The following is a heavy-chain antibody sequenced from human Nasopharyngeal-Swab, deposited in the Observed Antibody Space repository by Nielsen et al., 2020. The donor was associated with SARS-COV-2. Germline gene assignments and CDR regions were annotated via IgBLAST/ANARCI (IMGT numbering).Heavy chain of an antibody. CDR2: ISSSTYI. CDR1: GFTFSTYN. Sequence: GEALKISCAASGFTFSTYNMSWVRQAPGKGLEWVSSISSSTYIYYADSVKGRFTISRDSAQSSLFLQMNSLRAEDTAVYYCARDGLDYDFWSAYFMDVWGRGTTVTLS. D-gene: IGHD3-3*01. V-gene: IGHV3-21*01. J-gene: IGHJ6*02. CDR3: ARDGLDYDFWSAYFMDV.